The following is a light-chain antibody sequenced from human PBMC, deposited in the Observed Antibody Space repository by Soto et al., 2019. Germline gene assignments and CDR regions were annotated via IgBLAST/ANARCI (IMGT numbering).Light chain of an antibody. Sequence: EILLTQAPGTLSLSPGEGATVSCRSRQSVNSNLLAWFQQKPGQAPRLLIQDESRRATGIPDKFSGSGSGTSFTRGISRLEPGDCAVYYCHQYVSAPLPLAQRTKLEIK. CDR3: HQYVSAPLP. CDR1: QSVNSNL. J-gene: IGKJ2*01. V-gene: IGKV3-20*01. CDR2: DES.